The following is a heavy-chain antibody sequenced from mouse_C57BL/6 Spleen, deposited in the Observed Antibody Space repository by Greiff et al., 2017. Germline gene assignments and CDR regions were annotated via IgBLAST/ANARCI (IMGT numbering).Heavy chain of an antibody. CDR2: IDPSDSET. Sequence: QVQLQQPGAELVRPGSSVKLSCKASGYTFTSYWMQWVKQRPRQGLAWIGNIDPSDSETNYNQKFKGKATLTVDKSSSTAYMQLSSLTSEDSAVSYCSSVGYYGSDGVYFDYWGQGTTLTVSS. CDR3: SSVGYYGSDGVYFDY. J-gene: IGHJ2*01. CDR1: GYTFTSYW. D-gene: IGHD1-1*01. V-gene: IGHV1-52*01.